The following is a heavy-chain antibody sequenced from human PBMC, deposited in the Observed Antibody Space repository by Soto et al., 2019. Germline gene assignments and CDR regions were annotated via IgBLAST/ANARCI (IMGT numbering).Heavy chain of an antibody. J-gene: IGHJ5*02. D-gene: IGHD6-13*01. CDR1: GYSFTSYW. CDR3: AGSYSSSWYGNWFDP. CDR2: IYPGDSDT. V-gene: IGHV5-51*01. Sequence: GESVKISCXGSGYSFTSYWIGWVRQMPGKGLEWMGIIYPGDSDTRYSPSFQGQVTISADKSISTAYLQWSSLKASDTAMYYCAGSYSSSWYGNWFDPWGQGTLVTVSS.